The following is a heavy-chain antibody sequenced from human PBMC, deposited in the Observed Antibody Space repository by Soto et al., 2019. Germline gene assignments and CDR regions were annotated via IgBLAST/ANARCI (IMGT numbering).Heavy chain of an antibody. CDR2: ISYDGSKT. CDR3: ARDRDSSYFPPPYYFDS. D-gene: IGHD4-4*01. Sequence: GGSLRLSCAASAFTFRSYTMHWVRQAPGKGLEWVATISYDGSKTNYADSVRGRFTISRDNSKSTLFLQMDSLRPEDTAVYSCARDRDSSYFPPPYYFDSWGQGTLVTVSS. V-gene: IGHV3-30*04. J-gene: IGHJ4*02. CDR1: AFTFRSYT.